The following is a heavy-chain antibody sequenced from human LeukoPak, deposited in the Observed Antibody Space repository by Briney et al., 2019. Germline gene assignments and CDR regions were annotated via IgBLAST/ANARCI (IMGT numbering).Heavy chain of an antibody. Sequence: ASVKVSCKASGYTFTNYDINWVRQATGQGLEWMGWMNPNSGNRGYAQKFQGRVTMTRDTSTSTAYMELSRLRSDDTAVYYCARDMSVVVPAAMRRFDPWGQGTLVTVSS. CDR1: GYTFTNYD. CDR2: MNPNSGNR. V-gene: IGHV1-8*01. CDR3: ARDMSVVVPAAMRRFDP. J-gene: IGHJ5*02. D-gene: IGHD2-2*01.